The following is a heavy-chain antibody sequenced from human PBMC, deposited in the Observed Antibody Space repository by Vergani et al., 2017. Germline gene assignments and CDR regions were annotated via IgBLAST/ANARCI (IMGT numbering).Heavy chain of an antibody. D-gene: IGHD6-19*01. CDR1: GFTFSSYS. Sequence: EVQLVESGGDLVKPGGSLRLSCAASGFTFSSYSMNWVRQAPGKGLEWVSSISSSSSYIYYADSVKGRFTISRDNAKNSLYLQMNSLRAEDTAVYYCARGSGWYPYYFDYWGQGTLVTVSS. V-gene: IGHV3-21*01. J-gene: IGHJ4*02. CDR3: ARGSGWYPYYFDY. CDR2: ISSSSSYI.